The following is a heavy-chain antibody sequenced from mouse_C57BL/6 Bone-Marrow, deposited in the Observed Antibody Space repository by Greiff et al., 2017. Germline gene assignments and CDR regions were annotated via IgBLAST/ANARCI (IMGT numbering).Heavy chain of an antibody. CDR2: IYPGDGDT. CDR3: ARTGKSMDY. D-gene: IGHD1-1*01. J-gene: IGHJ4*01. CDR1: GYAFSSSW. V-gene: IGHV1-82*01. Sequence: VKLQESGPELVKPGASVKISCKASGYAFSSSWMNWVKQRPGQGLEWIGRIYPGDGDTNYNGKFKGKATLTADKSSSTAYMQISSLTSEDSAVYVCARTGKSMDYWGQGTSVTVSS.